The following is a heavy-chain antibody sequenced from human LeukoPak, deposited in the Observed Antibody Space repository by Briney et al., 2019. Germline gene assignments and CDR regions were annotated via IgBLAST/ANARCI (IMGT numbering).Heavy chain of an antibody. D-gene: IGHD1-26*01. V-gene: IGHV3-73*01. J-gene: IGHJ6*03. Sequence: GGSLRLSCAASGFTFSGSALHWVRQASGKGLEWVGRIRSTANGYATAYAASVKGRFTISRDDSKNTAYLQMDSLKTEDTAVYYCAKGSGWEMSYYYYYMDVWGKGTTVTISS. CDR3: AKGSGWEMSYYYYYMDV. CDR1: GFTFSGSA. CDR2: IRSTANGYAT.